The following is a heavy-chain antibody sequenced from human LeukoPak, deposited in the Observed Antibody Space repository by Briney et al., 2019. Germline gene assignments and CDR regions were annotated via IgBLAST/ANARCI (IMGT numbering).Heavy chain of an antibody. CDR3: ARRGLGKGVDY. V-gene: IGHV4-39*01. CDR2: IYYSGST. J-gene: IGHJ4*02. D-gene: IGHD7-27*01. CDR1: GGSISSSSYY. Sequence: PSETLSLTCTVSGGSISSSSYYWGWIRQPPGKGLEWIGSIYYSGSTYYNPSLKSRVTISVDTSKNQFSLTLSSATAADTAVYYCARRGLGKGVDYWGQGTLVTVSS.